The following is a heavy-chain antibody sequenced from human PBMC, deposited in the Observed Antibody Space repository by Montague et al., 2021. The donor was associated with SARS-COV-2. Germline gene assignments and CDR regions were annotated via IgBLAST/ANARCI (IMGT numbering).Heavy chain of an antibody. J-gene: IGHJ4*02. CDR2: IDWTHDQ. V-gene: IGHV2-70*01. CDR3: ARNRLSVFDF. D-gene: IGHD2/OR15-2a*01. Sequence: PALAKPTQTLTLTCSFSGFSLTAPGVSVGWIRQPPGRALEWLALIDWTHDQYYSRSLGTRLTISPGTSKSRVVLTLTNVDTVDTATYYCARNRLSVFDFWGQGTLVTVSS. CDR1: GFSLTAPGVS.